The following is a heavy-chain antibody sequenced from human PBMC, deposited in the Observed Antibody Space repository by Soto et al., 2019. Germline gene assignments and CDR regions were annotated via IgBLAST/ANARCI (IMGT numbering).Heavy chain of an antibody. CDR3: AKDTHSGYDWEYYFDY. J-gene: IGHJ4*02. CDR1: GFTFSSYG. CDR2: ISYDGSNK. D-gene: IGHD5-12*01. V-gene: IGHV3-30*18. Sequence: QVQLVESGGGVVQPGRSPRLSCAASGFTFSSYGMHWVRQAPGKGLEWVAVISYDGSNKYYADSVKGRFTISRDNSKNTLYLQMNSLRAEDTAVYYCAKDTHSGYDWEYYFDYWGQGTLVTVSS.